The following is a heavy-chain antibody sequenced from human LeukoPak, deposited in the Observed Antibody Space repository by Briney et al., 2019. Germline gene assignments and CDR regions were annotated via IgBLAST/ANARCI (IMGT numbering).Heavy chain of an antibody. D-gene: IGHD3-10*01. CDR1: GGSISSYY. J-gene: IGHJ5*02. CDR2: IYYSGST. V-gene: IGHV4-59*01. CDR3: AREYGSGSYYNGYNWFDP. Sequence: SETPSLTCTVSGGSISSYYWSWIRQPPGKGLEWIGYIYYSGSTNYNPSLKSRVTISVDTSKNQFSLKLSSVTAADTAVYYCAREYGSGSYYNGYNWFDPWGQGTLVTVSS.